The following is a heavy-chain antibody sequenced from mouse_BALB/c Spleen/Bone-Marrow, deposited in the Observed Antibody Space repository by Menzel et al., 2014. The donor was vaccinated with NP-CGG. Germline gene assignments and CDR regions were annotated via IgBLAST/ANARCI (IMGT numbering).Heavy chain of an antibody. CDR2: IDPSNSES. Sequence: QVQLKQSGPELVRPGTSVKMSCKASGYTFTSYWTHWVKQRPGQGLEWIGMIDPSNSESRLNQKFKDKATLNVDKSSNTAYMQLSSLTSEDSAVYYCARLDGNYRNYFDYWGQGTSLTVSS. V-gene: IGHV1-59*01. CDR3: ARLDGNYRNYFDY. CDR1: GYTFTSYW. D-gene: IGHD2-1*01. J-gene: IGHJ2*02.